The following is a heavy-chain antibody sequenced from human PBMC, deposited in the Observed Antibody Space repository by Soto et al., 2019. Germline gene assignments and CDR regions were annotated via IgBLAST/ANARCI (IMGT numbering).Heavy chain of an antibody. CDR3: ARDREREPSQEGFDY. J-gene: IGHJ4*02. D-gene: IGHD1-26*01. V-gene: IGHV3-7*03. CDR2: INQDGSEK. CDR1: EFTFSDYW. Sequence: EVQLVESGGGLVQPGGSLRLSCVASEFTFSDYWMSWVRQAPGKGLEWVATINQDGSEKFFVDSVKGRFTISRDNTKKSLYLQMYSLRVEDTALYYCARDREREPSQEGFDYWGQGTLVTVSS.